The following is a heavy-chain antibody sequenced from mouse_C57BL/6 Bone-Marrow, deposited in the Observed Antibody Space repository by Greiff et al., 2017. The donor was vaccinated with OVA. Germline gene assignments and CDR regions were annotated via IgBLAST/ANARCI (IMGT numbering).Heavy chain of an antibody. CDR3: ARHCYGSGWFAY. CDR1: EYDFPSHD. Sequence: EVKVVESGGGLVQPGESLKLSCESNEYDFPSHDMSWVRKTPEKRLELVAAINRDGGGTYYPDTMERRFIISRDNTKKTLYLQMSSLRSEDTALYYCARHCYGSGWFAYWGQGTLVTVSA. D-gene: IGHD1-1*01. CDR2: INRDGGGT. V-gene: IGHV5-2*01. J-gene: IGHJ3*01.